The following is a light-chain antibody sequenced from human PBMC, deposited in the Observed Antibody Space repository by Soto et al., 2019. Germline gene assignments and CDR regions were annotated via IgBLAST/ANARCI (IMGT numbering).Light chain of an antibody. V-gene: IGKV3-20*01. CDR3: QQYGSSLWT. J-gene: IGKJ1*01. CDR1: QRVDNNF. Sequence: LTQSPGTLSLSPGEGATLSCRTSQRVDNNFVAWYQQKPGQAPRLLIYGASTRATGIPGRFSGSGFGTGFNLTITRLEPEDFAVYYCQQYGSSLWTFGLGTKVDSK. CDR2: GAS.